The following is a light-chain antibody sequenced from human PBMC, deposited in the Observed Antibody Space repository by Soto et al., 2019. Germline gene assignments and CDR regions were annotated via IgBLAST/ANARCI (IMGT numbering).Light chain of an antibody. CDR3: VSFTTSRSYV. CDR2: DII. V-gene: IGLV2-14*03. J-gene: IGLJ1*01. CDR1: SSDVGAYIF. Sequence: QSVLTQPASVSGSPGQSITISCTGTSSDVGAYIFVSWYQQHPGKAPKLMIYDIINRPSGVSNRFSGSKSGNTASLTISGLQAEEEADYYCVSFTTSRSYVFGTGTKVTVL.